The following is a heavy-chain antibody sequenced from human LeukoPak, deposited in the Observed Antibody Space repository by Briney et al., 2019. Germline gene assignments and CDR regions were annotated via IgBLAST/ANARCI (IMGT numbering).Heavy chain of an antibody. D-gene: IGHD3-22*01. CDR2: ISAYNGNT. J-gene: IGHJ4*02. V-gene: IGHV1-18*01. CDR1: GYTFTSYG. Sequence: ASVKVSCKASGYTFTSYGIRWVRQAPGQGLEWMGWISAYNGNTNYAQKLQGRVTMTTDTSTSTAYMELRSLRSDDTAVYYCARDGSYYDSSGYYWAYYFDYWGQGTLVTVSS. CDR3: ARDGSYYDSSGYYWAYYFDY.